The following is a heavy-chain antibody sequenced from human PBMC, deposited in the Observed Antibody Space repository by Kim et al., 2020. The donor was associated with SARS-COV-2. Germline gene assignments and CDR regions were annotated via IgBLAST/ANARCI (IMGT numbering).Heavy chain of an antibody. D-gene: IGHD4-4*01. V-gene: IGHV4-34*01. J-gene: IGHJ4*02. Sequence: GSTTYTPSLKRRVPISVDTSKNQFSLKLSSVTAADTAVYYCARGYSNYGYWGQGTLVTVSS. CDR2: GST. CDR3: ARGYSNYGY.